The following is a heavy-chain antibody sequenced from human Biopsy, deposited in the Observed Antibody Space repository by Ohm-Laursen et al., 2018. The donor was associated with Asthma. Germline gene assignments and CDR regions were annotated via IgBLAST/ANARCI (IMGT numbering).Heavy chain of an antibody. CDR3: ARGPELDV. V-gene: IGHV4-34*01. CDR2: TNERGVT. J-gene: IGHJ6*02. Sequence: DTLSLTCDVYPGSFSGFFWTWTRQSPGKGLEWIGETNERGVTNNNPSLKSRVIISIDTYWNRVSLKLTSVTAADTAVYYCARGPELDVWGQGTTVTVSS. CDR1: PGSFSGFF.